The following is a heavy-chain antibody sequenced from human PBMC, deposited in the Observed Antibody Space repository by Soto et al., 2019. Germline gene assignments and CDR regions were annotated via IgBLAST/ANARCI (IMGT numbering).Heavy chain of an antibody. V-gene: IGHV4-59*01. CDR3: ARASVAVAGTWFDY. CDR2: IYYSGST. J-gene: IGHJ5*01. D-gene: IGHD6-19*01. CDR1: GGSISSYY. Sequence: SETLSLTCTVSGGSISSYYWSWIRQPPGKGLEWIGYIYYSGSTNYNPSLKSRVTISVDTSKNQFSLKLSSVTAADTAVYYCARASVAVAGTWFDYWGQGTLVTVSS.